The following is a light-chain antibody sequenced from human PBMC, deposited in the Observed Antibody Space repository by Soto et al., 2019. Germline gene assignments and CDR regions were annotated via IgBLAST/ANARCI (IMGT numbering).Light chain of an antibody. CDR2: DAS. CDR3: QQRTGWPWT. Sequence: EIGLTQSPATMSLSPGERATLSCRASQSLTTYLSWYQQKPGQAPRLLVYDASNRATGIPARFSGSGSGTDFTLTITLLEAEDSAVYYCQQRTGWPWTFGQGTKLEIK. CDR1: QSLTTY. V-gene: IGKV3-11*01. J-gene: IGKJ2*01.